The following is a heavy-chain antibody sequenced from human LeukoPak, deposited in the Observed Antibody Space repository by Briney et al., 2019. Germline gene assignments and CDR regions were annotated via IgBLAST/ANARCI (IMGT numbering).Heavy chain of an antibody. V-gene: IGHV3-15*01. CDR3: VTGLGRPDHDY. J-gene: IGHJ4*02. Sequence: VGRIKRNIDGGTTDYAAPVNGRFTISRDDSKNTLYLQMNSLKTEDTAVYDCVTGLGRPDHDYWRQGTLVTVCS. D-gene: IGHD1-14*01. CDR2: IKRNIDGGTT.